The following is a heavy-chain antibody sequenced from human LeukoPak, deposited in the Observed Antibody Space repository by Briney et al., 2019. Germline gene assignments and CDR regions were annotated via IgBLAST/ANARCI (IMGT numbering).Heavy chain of an antibody. Sequence: GGSLRLSCVASRFTFRGHWMNWVRQAPGQGMEWVANINTDGSGKYHVDSVQGRFTISRDNAKNSLYLQMNSLRAEDTAVYYCVRGATGLTNWGQGTLVTVSS. V-gene: IGHV3-7*01. J-gene: IGHJ4*02. CDR3: VRGATGLTN. D-gene: IGHD4-11*01. CDR2: INTDGSGK. CDR1: RFTFRGHW.